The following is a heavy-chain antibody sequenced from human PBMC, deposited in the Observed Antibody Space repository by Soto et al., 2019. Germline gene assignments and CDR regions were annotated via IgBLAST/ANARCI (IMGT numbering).Heavy chain of an antibody. V-gene: IGHV4-30-4*01. CDR3: ARAYSPQSVIQLWVPGYYYYGMDV. D-gene: IGHD5-18*01. CDR1: GGSISSGDYD. CDR2: IYYSGST. Sequence: SETLSLTCTVSGGSISSGDYDWSWIRQPPGKGLEWIGYIYYSGSTYYNPSLKSRVTISVDTSKNQFSLKLSSVTAADTAVYYCARAYSPQSVIQLWVPGYYYYGMDVWGQGTTVTSP. J-gene: IGHJ6*02.